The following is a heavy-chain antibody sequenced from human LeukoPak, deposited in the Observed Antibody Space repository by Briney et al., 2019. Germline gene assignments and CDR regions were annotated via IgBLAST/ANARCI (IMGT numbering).Heavy chain of an antibody. CDR2: ISGSGGST. CDR1: GFTFTNYA. D-gene: IGHD3-10*01. Sequence: GGSLRLSCAASGFTFTNYAMSWVRQAPGKGLEWVSGISGSGGSTYHADSVKGRFTISRDNSKNTLYLQMNSLRAEDTAVYYCAKGGSDNFDYWGQGTLVTVSS. CDR3: AKGGSDNFDY. V-gene: IGHV3-23*01. J-gene: IGHJ4*02.